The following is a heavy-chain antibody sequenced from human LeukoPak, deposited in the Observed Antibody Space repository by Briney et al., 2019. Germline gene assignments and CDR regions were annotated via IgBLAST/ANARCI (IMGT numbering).Heavy chain of an antibody. J-gene: IGHJ4*02. D-gene: IGHD6-19*01. CDR1: GGSFSGYY. Sequence: PSETLSLTCAVYGGSFSGYYWSWIRQPPGKGLEWIGEINHSGSTNYNPSLKSRVTISVDTSKNQFSLKLSSVTAADTAVYYCARVRAVAGQGFDYWGQGTLVTVSS. CDR2: INHSGST. V-gene: IGHV4-34*01. CDR3: ARVRAVAGQGFDY.